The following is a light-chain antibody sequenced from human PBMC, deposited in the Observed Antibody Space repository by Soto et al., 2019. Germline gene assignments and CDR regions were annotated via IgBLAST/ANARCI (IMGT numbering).Light chain of an antibody. V-gene: IGKV3-20*01. CDR3: QQYGSSPPFT. J-gene: IGKJ2*01. CDR1: QSVSSSY. Sequence: EIVLTQSPGTLSLSPGERATLSCRASQSVSSSYLAWYQQKPGQAPRLLIYGASSRATGIPDRFSGSESGTGCTLTISRLEPEDFAVYFCQQYGSSPPFTLGQGTKVEIK. CDR2: GAS.